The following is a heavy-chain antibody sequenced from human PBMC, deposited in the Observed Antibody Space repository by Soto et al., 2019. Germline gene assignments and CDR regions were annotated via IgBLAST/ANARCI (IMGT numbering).Heavy chain of an antibody. V-gene: IGHV5-51*01. CDR2: IYPGDSDT. CDR1: GYSFTSYW. CDR3: ARVGGYCSSTSCPYYYYGMDV. D-gene: IGHD2-2*01. Sequence: PGESLKISCKGSGYSFTSYWIGWVRQMPGKGLEWMGIIYPGDSDTRYSPSLQGQVTISADKSISTAYLQWSSLKASDTAMYYCARVGGYCSSTSCPYYYYGMDVWGQGTTVTVSS. J-gene: IGHJ6*02.